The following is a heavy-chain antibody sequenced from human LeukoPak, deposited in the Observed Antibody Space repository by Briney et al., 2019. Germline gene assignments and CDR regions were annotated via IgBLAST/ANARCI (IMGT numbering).Heavy chain of an antibody. CDR2: INPNSGGT. J-gene: IGHJ6*02. Sequence: GASVKVSCKASGYTFTGYYMHWVRQAPGQGLEWIGWINPNSGGTNYAQKFQGWVTMTRDTSISTAYMELSRLRSDDTAVYYCARDWGSWFSYGMDVWGQGTTVTVSS. V-gene: IGHV1-2*04. CDR3: ARDWGSWFSYGMDV. CDR1: GYTFTGYY. D-gene: IGHD6-13*01.